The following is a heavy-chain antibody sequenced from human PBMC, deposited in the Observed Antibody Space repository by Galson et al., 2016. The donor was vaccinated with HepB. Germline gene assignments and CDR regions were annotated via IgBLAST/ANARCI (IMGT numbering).Heavy chain of an antibody. J-gene: IGHJ6*02. V-gene: IGHV3-48*02. D-gene: IGHD2-8*01. CDR1: GFTFSSYH. Sequence: SLRLSCAASGFTFSSYHMNWVRQAPGKGLHWVAYITSNSDTIYYADSVKGRFTISRDNAKNSLSLQMNSLRDEDKAVYYCARGRRYCTDGVCHPGMDVWGQGTTVTVSS. CDR3: ARGRRYCTDGVCHPGMDV. CDR2: ITSNSDTI.